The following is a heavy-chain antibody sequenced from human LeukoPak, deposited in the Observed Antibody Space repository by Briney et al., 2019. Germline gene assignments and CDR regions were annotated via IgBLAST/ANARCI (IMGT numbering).Heavy chain of an antibody. V-gene: IGHV3-30-3*01. Sequence: GGSLRLSCAASGFTSSSYAMHWVRQAPGKGLEWVAVISYDGSNKYYADSVKGRFTISRDNSKNTLYLQMNSLRAEDTAVYYCARDGGGYSYGWYYFDYWGQGTLVTVSS. CDR2: ISYDGSNK. J-gene: IGHJ4*02. CDR1: GFTSSSYA. CDR3: ARDGGGYSYGWYYFDY. D-gene: IGHD5-18*01.